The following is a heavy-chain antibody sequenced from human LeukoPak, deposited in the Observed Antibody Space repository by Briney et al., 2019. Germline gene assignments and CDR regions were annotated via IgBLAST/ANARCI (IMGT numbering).Heavy chain of an antibody. CDR3: ARGGRRSMGSITMVRGVILFDY. V-gene: IGHV1-18*01. CDR2: ISTYNGYT. J-gene: IGHJ4*02. Sequence: GASVKVSCKASGYTFTSYGIGWVRQAPGQGLEWMGWISTYNGYTNSAQKLQGRVTMTRDTSTSTVYMELSSLRSEDTAVYYCARGGRRSMGSITMVRGVILFDYWGQGTLATASS. CDR1: GYTFTSYG. D-gene: IGHD3-10*01.